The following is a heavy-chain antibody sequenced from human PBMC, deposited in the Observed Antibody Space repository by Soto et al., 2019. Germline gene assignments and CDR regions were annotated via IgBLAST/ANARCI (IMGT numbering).Heavy chain of an antibody. CDR3: ARDIFGGSYDFWH. V-gene: IGHV3-66*01. CDR1: GFTVNNIF. CDR2: ISSDGST. Sequence: EVQVVESGGGLVQPGGSLRLSCAVSGFTVNNIFMTWVRQAPGKGLEWVSVISSDGSTYYADSVKGRFTISRDNSKNTLFLEMRSLRAGDTPVYYCARDIFGGSYDFWHGGQGTLVTVSS. J-gene: IGHJ4*02. D-gene: IGHD3-3*01.